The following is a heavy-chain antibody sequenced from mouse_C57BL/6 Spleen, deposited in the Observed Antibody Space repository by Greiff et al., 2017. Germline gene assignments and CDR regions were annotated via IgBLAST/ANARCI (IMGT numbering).Heavy chain of an antibody. CDR1: GYTFTDYY. J-gene: IGHJ3*01. V-gene: IGHV1-26*01. CDR2: INPNNGGT. Sequence: EVQLQQSGPELVKPGASVKISCKASGYTFTDYYMNWVKQSHGKSLEWIGDINPNNGGTSYNQKFKGKATLTVDKSSSTAYMELRSLTSEDSAVYYCARDDYAWVAYWGQGTLVTVSA. CDR3: ARDDYAWVAY. D-gene: IGHD2-4*01.